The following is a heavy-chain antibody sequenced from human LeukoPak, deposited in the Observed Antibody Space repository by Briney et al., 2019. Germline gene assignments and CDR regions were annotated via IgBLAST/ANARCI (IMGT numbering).Heavy chain of an antibody. V-gene: IGHV3-21*01. CDR3: ARSSSSTVAAFDI. D-gene: IGHD6-6*01. CDR2: ISSSSSYI. Sequence: GGSLRLSCAASGFTFSSYAMHWVRQAPGKGLEWVSSISSSSSYIYYADSVKGRFTISRDNAKNSLYLQMNSLRAEDTAVYYCARSSSSTVAAFDIWGQGTMVTVSS. J-gene: IGHJ3*02. CDR1: GFTFSSYA.